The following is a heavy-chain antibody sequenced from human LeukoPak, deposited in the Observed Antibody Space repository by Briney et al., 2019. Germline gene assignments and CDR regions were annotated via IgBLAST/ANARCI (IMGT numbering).Heavy chain of an antibody. D-gene: IGHD2-8*01. CDR2: IYSGGKT. CDR3: ARDGDDTTNW. V-gene: IGHV3-53*01. CDR1: DFPVGSNY. Sequence: PGGSLRLSCAASDFPVGSNYMTWVRQAPGKGLEWVSVIYSGGKTFYADSVKGRFTISRDDSKNTLYLQMNSLRAEDTAIYYCARDGDDTTNWWGQGTLVTVSS. J-gene: IGHJ4*02.